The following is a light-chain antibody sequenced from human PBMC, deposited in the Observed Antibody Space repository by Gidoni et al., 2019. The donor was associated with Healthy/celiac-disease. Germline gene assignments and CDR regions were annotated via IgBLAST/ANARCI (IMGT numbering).Light chain of an antibody. CDR3: QQYGSSPT. J-gene: IGKJ1*01. CDR2: GAS. Sequence: DIVLTQSPGTLSLSPGERATLFCRASQSGSSSYLAWYQQKPGQAPRLLIYGASSRATGIPDRFSGSGSGTDFTLTISRLEPEDFAVYYCQQYGSSPTFGQGTKVEIK. CDR1: QSGSSSY. V-gene: IGKV3-20*01.